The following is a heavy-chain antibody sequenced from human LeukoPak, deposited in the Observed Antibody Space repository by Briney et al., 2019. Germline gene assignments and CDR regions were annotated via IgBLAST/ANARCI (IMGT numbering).Heavy chain of an antibody. Sequence: PSETLSLTCAVSGYSISSGYYWGWIRQPPGKGLEWIGEINHSGSTNYNPSLKSRVTISVDTSKNQFSLKLSSLTAADTAVYYCARVNYYDSSGYYNAFDPWGQGTLVTVSS. CDR3: ARVNYYDSSGYYNAFDP. V-gene: IGHV4-38-2*01. CDR1: GYSISSGYY. D-gene: IGHD3-22*01. J-gene: IGHJ5*02. CDR2: INHSGST.